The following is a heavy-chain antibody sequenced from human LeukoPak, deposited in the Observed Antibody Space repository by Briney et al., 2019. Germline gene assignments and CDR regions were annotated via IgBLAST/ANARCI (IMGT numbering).Heavy chain of an antibody. CDR2: IKQDGSEK. J-gene: IGHJ4*02. Sequence: GGSLRLSCAASGFTVSSYWMSWVRQAPGKGLEWVANIKQDGSEKYYVDSVKGRFTISRDNAKNSLYLQMNSLRAEDTAVYYCARGRSYGYSYDYWGQGTLVTVSS. D-gene: IGHD5-18*01. CDR3: ARGRSYGYSYDY. V-gene: IGHV3-7*03. CDR1: GFTVSSYW.